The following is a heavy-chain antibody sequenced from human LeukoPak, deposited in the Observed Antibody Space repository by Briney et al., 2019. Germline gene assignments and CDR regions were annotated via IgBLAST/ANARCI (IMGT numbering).Heavy chain of an antibody. J-gene: IGHJ4*02. D-gene: IGHD3-22*01. CDR3: ARDDSSGYYPLDY. V-gene: IGHV4-4*07. CDR2: IYISGSN. CDR1: GRSIGSYC. Sequence: SSASLSLACSVSGRSIGSYCWGSIRQPAGKGLGWIGRIYISGSNNYNPTLKSRVTMSVATSKNQFSLKLSSVTAADTPVYYCARDDSSGYYPLDYWGQGTLVTVSS.